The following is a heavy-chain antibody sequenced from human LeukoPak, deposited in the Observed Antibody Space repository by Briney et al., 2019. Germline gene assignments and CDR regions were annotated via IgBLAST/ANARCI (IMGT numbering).Heavy chain of an antibody. Sequence: SETPSLTCAVYGGSFSGYYWSWIRQPAGKGLEWIGRIYTSGSTNYNPSLKSRVTMSVDTSKNQFSLKLSSVTAADTAVYYCARVVPAAIDWYFDLWGRGTLVTVSS. V-gene: IGHV4-59*10. CDR2: IYTSGST. CDR1: GGSFSGYY. J-gene: IGHJ2*01. D-gene: IGHD2-2*02. CDR3: ARVVPAAIDWYFDL.